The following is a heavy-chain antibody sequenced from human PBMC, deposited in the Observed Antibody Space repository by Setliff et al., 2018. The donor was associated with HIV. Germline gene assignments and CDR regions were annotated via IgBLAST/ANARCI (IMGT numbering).Heavy chain of an antibody. CDR1: GGSISSTGYF. V-gene: IGHV4-30-4*01. D-gene: IGHD1-1*01. Sequence: PSETLSLTCTVSGGSISSTGYFWSWIRQPPGKGLEWIGFIFYDGNTYYMPSLKSRSAISVDASKNQFSLKLTSVTAADTAVYFCARVPFGVHRYHFDSWGQGKLVTVSS. J-gene: IGHJ4*02. CDR2: IFYDGNT. CDR3: ARVPFGVHRYHFDS.